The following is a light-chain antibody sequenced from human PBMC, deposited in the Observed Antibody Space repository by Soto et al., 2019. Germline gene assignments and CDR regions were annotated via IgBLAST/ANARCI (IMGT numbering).Light chain of an antibody. V-gene: IGLV2-8*01. CDR1: SSDVGGYNY. CDR3: SSYAGSNNLV. Sequence: QSALIQPPSASGSPGQSVTISCTGTSSDVGGYNYVSWYQQHPGKAPKLMIYEVSKWPSGVPDRFSGSKSGNTASLTVSGLQAEDEADYYCSSYAGSNNLVFGGGTKLTVL. J-gene: IGLJ2*01. CDR2: EVS.